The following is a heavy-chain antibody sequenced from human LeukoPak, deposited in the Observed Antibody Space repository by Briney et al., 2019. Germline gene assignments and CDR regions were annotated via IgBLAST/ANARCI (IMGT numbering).Heavy chain of an antibody. Sequence: GGSLRLSCAASGFTFSNAWMSWVRQAPGKGLEWVGRIKSKTDGGTTDYAAPVKDRFTISRDDSKNTLYLQMNSLKTEDTAVYYCTTDISGYYYGSGSYVVDYWGQGTLVTVSS. CDR1: GFTFSNAW. D-gene: IGHD3-10*01. J-gene: IGHJ4*02. CDR3: TTDISGYYYGSGSYVVDY. V-gene: IGHV3-15*01. CDR2: IKSKTDGGTT.